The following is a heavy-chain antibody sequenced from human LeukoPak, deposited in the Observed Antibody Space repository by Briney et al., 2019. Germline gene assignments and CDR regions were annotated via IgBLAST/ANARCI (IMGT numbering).Heavy chain of an antibody. Sequence: SETLPLTCTVSGGSISNYYWSWIRQPPGKGLEWIGDIYYSGGTNYNPSLTSRVTISVDTSKNQLSLKLSSVTAADTAVYYCARVSGRAMVNYWGQGTLVTVSS. CDR1: GGSISNYY. V-gene: IGHV4-59*12. J-gene: IGHJ4*02. CDR2: IYYSGGT. CDR3: ARVSGRAMVNY. D-gene: IGHD5-18*01.